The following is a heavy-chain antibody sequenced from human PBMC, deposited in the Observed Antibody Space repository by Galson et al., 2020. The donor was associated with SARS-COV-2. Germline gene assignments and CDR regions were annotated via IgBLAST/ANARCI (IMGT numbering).Heavy chain of an antibody. D-gene: IGHD2-2*02. J-gene: IGHJ4*02. CDR3: ARAGEVTVRAIFDY. V-gene: IGHV3-23*01. Sequence: GESLKISCAASGFTFSGFAMTWVRQAPGKGLEWVSAISGSAGSTYYAGSVKGRFTISRDNSKNTMYMQVNSLRADDTAVYYCARAGEVTVRAIFDYWGLGTLVTVSS. CDR2: ISGSAGST. CDR1: GFTFSGFA.